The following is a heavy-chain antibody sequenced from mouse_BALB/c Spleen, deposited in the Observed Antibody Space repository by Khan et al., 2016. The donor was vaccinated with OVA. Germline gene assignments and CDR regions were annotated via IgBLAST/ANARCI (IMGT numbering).Heavy chain of an antibody. CDR2: INTGGHYT. Sequence: EVKVVESGGDLVKTGGSLKLSCAASGFTFSTYGMSWVRQTPDKRLEWVATINTGGHYTYYIDSVQGRFTISRATAKHILYLQMTRLRSEDTAMYYCSRLAYYYNSAGFAYWGQGTLVTVSA. CDR3: SRLAYYYNSAGFAY. D-gene: IGHD1-1*02. V-gene: IGHV5-6*01. CDR1: GFTFSTYG. J-gene: IGHJ3*01.